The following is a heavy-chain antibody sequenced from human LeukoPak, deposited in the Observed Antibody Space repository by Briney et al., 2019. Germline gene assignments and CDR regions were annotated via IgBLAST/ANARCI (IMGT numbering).Heavy chain of an antibody. Sequence: SETLSLTCTVSGGSISSGDYYWSWIRQPPGKSLEWIGYIYYSGSTYYNPSLKSRVTISVDTSKNQFSLKLSSVTAADTAVYYCARGSITMDAFDIWGQGTMVTVSS. CDR1: GGSISSGDYY. J-gene: IGHJ3*02. CDR2: IYYSGST. CDR3: ARGSITMDAFDI. V-gene: IGHV4-30-4*01. D-gene: IGHD1-1*01.